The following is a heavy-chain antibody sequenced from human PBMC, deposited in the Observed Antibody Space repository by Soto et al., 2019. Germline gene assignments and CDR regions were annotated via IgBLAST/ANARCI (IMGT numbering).Heavy chain of an antibody. V-gene: IGHV4-31*03. CDR1: GGSISSGGCY. CDR2: IYYSGST. D-gene: IGHD5-12*01. Sequence: SETLSLTCTVSGGSISSGGCYWSWIRQHPGKGLEWIGYIYYSGSTYYNPSLKSRVTISVDTSKNQFSLKLSSVTAADTAVYYCARVRGGYSGYDSGARAFDIWGQGTMVTVSS. J-gene: IGHJ3*02. CDR3: ARVRGGYSGYDSGARAFDI.